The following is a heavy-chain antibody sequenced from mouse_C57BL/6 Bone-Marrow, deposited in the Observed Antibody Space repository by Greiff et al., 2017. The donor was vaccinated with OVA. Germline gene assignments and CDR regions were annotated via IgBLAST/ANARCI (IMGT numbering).Heavy chain of an antibody. J-gene: IGHJ4*01. CDR3: ARWGTAQASYYYAMDY. V-gene: IGHV1-69*01. D-gene: IGHD3-2*02. Sequence: QVQLKQSGAELVMPGASVKLSCKASGYTFTSYWMHWVKQRPGQGLEWIGEIDPSDSYTNYNQKFKGKSTLTVDKSSSTAYMQLSSLTSEDSAVYYCARWGTAQASYYYAMDYWGQGTSVTVSS. CDR1: GYTFTSYW. CDR2: IDPSDSYT.